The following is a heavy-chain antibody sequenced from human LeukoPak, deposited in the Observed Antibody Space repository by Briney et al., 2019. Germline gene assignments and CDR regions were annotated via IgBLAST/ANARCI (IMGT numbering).Heavy chain of an antibody. D-gene: IGHD5-18*01. J-gene: IGHJ4*02. CDR2: IYSGGST. CDR1: GFTVSSNY. CDR3: ARGAGYSYGLDY. Sequence: GGSLRLSCAASGFTVSSNYMSWVRQAPGKGLEWVSVIYSGGSTYYAGSVKGRFTISRDNSKNTLYLQMNSLRAEDTAVYYCARGAGYSYGLDYWGQGTLVTVSS. V-gene: IGHV3-53*01.